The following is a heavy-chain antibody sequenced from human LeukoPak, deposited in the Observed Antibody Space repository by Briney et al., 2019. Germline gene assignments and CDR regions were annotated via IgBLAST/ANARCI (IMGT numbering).Heavy chain of an antibody. Sequence: PGGSLRLSCAASGFTFSSYGMHWVRQAPGKGLEWVAFIRYDGSNKYYADFVKGRFTISRDNSKNTLYLQMNSLRAEDTAVYYCAKDAAVAGWFDYWGQGTLVTVSS. CDR2: IRYDGSNK. CDR1: GFTFSSYG. J-gene: IGHJ4*02. CDR3: AKDAAVAGWFDY. D-gene: IGHD6-19*01. V-gene: IGHV3-30*02.